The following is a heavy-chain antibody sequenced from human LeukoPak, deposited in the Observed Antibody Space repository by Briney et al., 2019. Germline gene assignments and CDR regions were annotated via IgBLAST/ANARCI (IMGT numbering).Heavy chain of an antibody. CDR1: GYSFTRYG. J-gene: IGHJ4*02. CDR2: ISAYNGNT. Sequence: VSETVPYKPSGYSFTRYGIRWLRPAPGQGLAWMGWISAYNGNTNYAQKLQGRVTMTTDTSTSTAYMELRSLRSDDTAVYYCARAHVVRGVIIVDYWGQGTLVTVSS. D-gene: IGHD3-10*01. CDR3: ARAHVVRGVIIVDY. V-gene: IGHV1-18*01.